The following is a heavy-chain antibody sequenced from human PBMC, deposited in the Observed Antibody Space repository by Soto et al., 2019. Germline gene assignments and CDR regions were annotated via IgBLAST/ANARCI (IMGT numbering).Heavy chain of an antibody. CDR2: IDPSDSYT. D-gene: IGHD2-2*02. Sequence: GESQKISCKGSGYSFTNYWISWVRQMPGKGLEWMGRIDPSDSYTKHSPSFQGHVTISADKSISTAYLQWSSLKASDTAMYYCARQYCRSTSCYIGWFDPWGQGTLVTVSS. J-gene: IGHJ5*02. V-gene: IGHV5-10-1*01. CDR1: GYSFTNYW. CDR3: ARQYCRSTSCYIGWFDP.